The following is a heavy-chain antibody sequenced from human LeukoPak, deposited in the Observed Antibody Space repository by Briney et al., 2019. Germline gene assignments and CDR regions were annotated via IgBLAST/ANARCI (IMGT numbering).Heavy chain of an antibody. CDR1: GFAFRNYA. J-gene: IGHJ4*02. CDR2: ISAGGGST. D-gene: IGHD4-11*01. CDR3: AKSRLQIDY. Sequence: GGSLRLSCAASGFAFRNYAMSWVRHPPGKGLEWGSAISAGGGSTYYADSVKGRFTISRDNSKNTLSLQMNSLRAEDTAVYYCAKSRLQIDYWGEGTLVTVSS. V-gene: IGHV3-23*01.